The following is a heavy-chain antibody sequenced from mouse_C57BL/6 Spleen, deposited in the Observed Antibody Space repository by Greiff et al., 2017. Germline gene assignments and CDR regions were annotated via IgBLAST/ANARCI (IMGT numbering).Heavy chain of an antibody. CDR1: GYTFTEYT. Sequence: QVQLKESGAELVKPGASVKLSCKASGYTFTEYTIHWVKQRSGQGLEWIGWFYPGSGSIKYNEKFKDKATFTADKSSSTVYMELSRLTSEYSAVYFCARHEDRSYAMDYWGQGTSVTVSS. J-gene: IGHJ4*01. CDR2: FYPGSGSI. V-gene: IGHV1-62-2*01. CDR3: ARHEDRSYAMDY.